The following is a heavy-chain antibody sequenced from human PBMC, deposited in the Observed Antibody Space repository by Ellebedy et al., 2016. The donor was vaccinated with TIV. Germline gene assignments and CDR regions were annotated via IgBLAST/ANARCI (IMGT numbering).Heavy chain of an antibody. V-gene: IGHV3-7*03. D-gene: IGHD6-19*01. CDR1: GITFSQYW. CDR2: INQDGTVP. Sequence: GESLKISCAASGITFSQYWMNWVRQAPGKGLEWWANINQDGTVPDYLDSLKGRFSISRDNAKNLLFLQMHSLRDDDTAMLYCAGGTGWIFDLWGRGTLVTVSS. J-gene: IGHJ2*01. CDR3: AGGTGWIFDL.